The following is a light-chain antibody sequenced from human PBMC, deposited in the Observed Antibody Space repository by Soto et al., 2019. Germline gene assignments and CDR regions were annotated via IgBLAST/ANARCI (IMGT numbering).Light chain of an antibody. Sequence: QSALTQPPSASGTPGQRVTISCSGSSVNIGNNYVYWYQHLPGTAPKLLIYRNSQRPSGVPDRFSGSKSGTSASLAISGLRSEDEADYYCAAWDDSLSGRLFGTGTKLTVL. J-gene: IGLJ1*01. V-gene: IGLV1-47*01. CDR2: RNS. CDR3: AAWDDSLSGRL. CDR1: SVNIGNNY.